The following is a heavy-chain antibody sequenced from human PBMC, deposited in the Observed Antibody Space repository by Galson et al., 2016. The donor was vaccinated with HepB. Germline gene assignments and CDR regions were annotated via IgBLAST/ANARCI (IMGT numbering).Heavy chain of an antibody. CDR3: TTWLSNQFDY. J-gene: IGHJ4*02. D-gene: IGHD6-19*01. CDR2: IDGPTPNT. CDR1: GFTFRNYA. Sequence: SLRLSCAASGFTFRNYALSWVRRAPGKGLEWVSHIDGPTPNTHYADSVRGRFSIYRDNSRDTLYLQMDSLTAEDSAIYYCTTWLSNQFDYWGQGTRVTVS. V-gene: IGHV3-23*01.